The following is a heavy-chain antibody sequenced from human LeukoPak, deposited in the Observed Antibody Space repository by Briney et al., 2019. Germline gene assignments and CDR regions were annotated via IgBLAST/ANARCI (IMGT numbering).Heavy chain of an antibody. D-gene: IGHD5-18*01. J-gene: IGHJ6*04. V-gene: IGHV3-30*03. CDR3: ARWIQLWQRYGMDV. Sequence: GRSLRLSCAASGFTLSSYGMHWVRQAPGKGLEWVAVISYDGSNKYYADSVKGRFTISRDNSKNTLYLQMNSLRAEDTAVYYCARWIQLWQRYGMDVWGKGTTVTVSS. CDR1: GFTLSSYG. CDR2: ISYDGSNK.